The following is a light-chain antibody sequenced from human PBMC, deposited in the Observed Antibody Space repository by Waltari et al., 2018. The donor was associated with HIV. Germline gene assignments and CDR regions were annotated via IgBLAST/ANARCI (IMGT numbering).Light chain of an antibody. Sequence: DVVMTQSPLSLPVTLGQPASISCRSSHSLVYNDGNTYLNWFQQRPGQSPRRLMYKVSNRDSGVPDRFSGSGSGTEFILRISRVEAEDVGVYYCMQGTHWPPVFGQGNKVEIK. CDR1: HSLVYNDGNTY. J-gene: IGKJ1*01. V-gene: IGKV2-30*01. CDR2: KVS. CDR3: MQGTHWPPV.